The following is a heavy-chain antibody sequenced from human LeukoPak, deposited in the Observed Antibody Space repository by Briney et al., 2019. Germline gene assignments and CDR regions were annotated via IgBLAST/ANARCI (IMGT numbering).Heavy chain of an antibody. CDR1: GFTFSSYG. D-gene: IGHD3-22*01. CDR2: IWYDGSNK. CDR3: AKDRLPLSSAYYYLPFDY. V-gene: IGHV3-33*06. J-gene: IGHJ4*02. Sequence: GRSLRLSCAASGFTFSSYGMHWVRQAPGKGLEWVAVIWYDGSNKYHADSVKGRFTISRDNSKNTLYLQMNSLRAEDTAVYYCAKDRLPLSSAYYYLPFDYWGQGTLVTVSS.